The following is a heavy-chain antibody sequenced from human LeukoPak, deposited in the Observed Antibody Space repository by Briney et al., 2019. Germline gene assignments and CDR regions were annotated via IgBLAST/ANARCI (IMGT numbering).Heavy chain of an antibody. CDR3: ARGGDSSGYGPPKLDY. CDR2: IYYSGST. CDR1: GLPFRTSAF. Sequence: LRLSCAASGLPFRTSAFSWVRQHPGKGLEWIGYIYYSGSTYYNPSLKSRVTISVDTSKNQFSLKLSSVTAADTAVYYCARGGDSSGYGPPKLDYWGQGTLVTVSS. J-gene: IGHJ4*02. V-gene: IGHV4-31*02. D-gene: IGHD3-22*01.